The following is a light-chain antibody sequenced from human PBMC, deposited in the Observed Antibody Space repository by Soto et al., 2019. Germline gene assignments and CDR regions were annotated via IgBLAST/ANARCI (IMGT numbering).Light chain of an antibody. V-gene: IGKV1-5*03. J-gene: IGKJ1*01. CDR2: KAS. CDR3: QQYNSYRA. CDR1: QSIDTW. Sequence: DIQMTQFPSTLSASVGDRVTITCRASQSIDTWLVWHQQKPGQAPKLLISKASSLESGVPSRFSGSGSGTEFTLTISSLQPDDSATYYCQQYNSYRAFGQGTKVEI.